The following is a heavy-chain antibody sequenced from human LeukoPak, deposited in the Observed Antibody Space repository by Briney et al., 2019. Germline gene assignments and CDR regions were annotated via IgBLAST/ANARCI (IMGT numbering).Heavy chain of an antibody. V-gene: IGHV4-59*01. D-gene: IGHD3-22*01. J-gene: IGHJ4*02. CDR1: GGSMRNYY. CDR3: ARSSSGYYSSFDY. CDR2: IYYSGST. Sequence: PSETLSLTCTVSGGSMRNYYWSWIRQPPGKGLEWIGYIYYSGSTNYNPSLKSRVTISVDTSKNQFSLKVSSVTAADTAVYYCARSSSGYYSSFDYWGQGTLVTVSS.